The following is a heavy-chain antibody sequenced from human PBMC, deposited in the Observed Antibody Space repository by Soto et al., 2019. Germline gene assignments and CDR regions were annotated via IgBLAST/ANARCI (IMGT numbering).Heavy chain of an antibody. CDR2: INAGNGNT. J-gene: IGHJ4*02. V-gene: IGHV1-3*01. Sequence: ASVKVSCKASGYTFTSYAMHWVRQAPGQRLEWMGWINAGNGNTKYSQKFQGRVTITRDTSASTAYMELSSLRSEDTAVYYCATAGGYSYDIDYWGQGTLVTVSS. D-gene: IGHD5-18*01. CDR1: GYTFTSYA. CDR3: ATAGGYSYDIDY.